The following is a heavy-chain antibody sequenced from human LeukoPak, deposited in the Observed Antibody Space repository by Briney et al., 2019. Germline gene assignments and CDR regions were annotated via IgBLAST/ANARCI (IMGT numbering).Heavy chain of an antibody. CDR1: GYTFTSYA. J-gene: IGHJ6*03. CDR3: ARSLKDVYHYYMDV. Sequence: GASVKVSCKASGYTFTSYAISWVRQAPGQGLEWMGGIIPMFGTANYAQKFQGRVTITADEPTSTAYMERSSLRSEDTAIYYCARSLKDVYHYYMDVWGKGTTVTISS. V-gene: IGHV1-69*13. D-gene: IGHD2-15*01. CDR2: IIPMFGTA.